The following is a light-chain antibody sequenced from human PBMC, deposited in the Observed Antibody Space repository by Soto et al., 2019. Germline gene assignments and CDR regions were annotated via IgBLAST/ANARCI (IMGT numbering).Light chain of an antibody. V-gene: IGLV2-14*01. CDR1: SSDVGGYNF. Sequence: QSALAQPASVSGSPGQSITISCTGTSSDVGGYNFVSWYQQYPGNAPKLMIYGVTNRPSGVSDRFSGSKTGNTASLTISGLQAEDEAHYYCFSHRNGDSHVFGNGTKVTVL. CDR3: FSHRNGDSHV. CDR2: GVT. J-gene: IGLJ1*01.